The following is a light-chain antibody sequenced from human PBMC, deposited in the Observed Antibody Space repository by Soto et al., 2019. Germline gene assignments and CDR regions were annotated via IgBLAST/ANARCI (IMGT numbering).Light chain of an antibody. CDR3: QSYDISLSGSV. V-gene: IGLV1-40*01. Sequence: QSAMTQAPSVSGAPGQRFPISCTGSSSNIGAGYDVHWYQQLPGTAPKLLIYGNSNRPSGVPDRFSGSKSGTSASLAITGLQAEDEADYYCQSYDISLSGSVFGTGTKLTVL. CDR1: SSNIGAGYD. CDR2: GNS. J-gene: IGLJ1*01.